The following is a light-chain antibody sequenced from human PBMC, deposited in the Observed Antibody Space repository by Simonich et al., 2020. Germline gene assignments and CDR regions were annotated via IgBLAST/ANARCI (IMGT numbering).Light chain of an antibody. CDR3: CSYAGSSTLV. V-gene: IGLV2-14*03. Sequence: QSALTQPASVSGSPGQSITISCTGTSSDVGGYNYVSWYQQHPGKAPKLMIYHVSNRPSGVSNRFSGSKSGNTASLTISGLQAEDEADYYCCSYAGSSTLVFGGGTKLTVL. CDR1: SSDVGGYNY. CDR2: HVS. J-gene: IGLJ2*01.